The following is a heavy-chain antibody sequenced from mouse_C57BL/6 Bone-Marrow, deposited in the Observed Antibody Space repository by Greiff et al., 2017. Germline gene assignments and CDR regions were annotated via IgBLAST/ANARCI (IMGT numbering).Heavy chain of an antibody. Sequence: QVTLKVSGAELARPGASVKMSCTASGYTFTSYTMHWVKQRPGQGLEWIGYINPSSGYTKYNQKFKDKATFTAYKSSSTAYMQLSSLTAEDSAVYSCARTTTADYWGQGTTLTVSS. J-gene: IGHJ2*01. CDR1: GYTFTSYT. CDR3: ARTTTADY. CDR2: INPSSGYT. D-gene: IGHD1-2*01. V-gene: IGHV1-4*01.